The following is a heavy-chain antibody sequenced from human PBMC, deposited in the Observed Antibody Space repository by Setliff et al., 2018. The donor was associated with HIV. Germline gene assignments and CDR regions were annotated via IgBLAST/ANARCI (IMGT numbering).Heavy chain of an antibody. D-gene: IGHD3-3*01. V-gene: IGHV4-59*11. CDR1: SGSITSHY. J-gene: IGHJ6*03. Sequence: SETLSLTCTVPSGSITSHYWSWIRQPPGKGLEWIGYIHHTGNSDYNPSLKSRVTMSIVTSKNQFSLKLTSVTAADTAIYYCARGVLQYNFWRDRRDYHYMDVWGKGTTVTDSS. CDR3: ARGVLQYNFWRDRRDYHYMDV. CDR2: IHHTGNS.